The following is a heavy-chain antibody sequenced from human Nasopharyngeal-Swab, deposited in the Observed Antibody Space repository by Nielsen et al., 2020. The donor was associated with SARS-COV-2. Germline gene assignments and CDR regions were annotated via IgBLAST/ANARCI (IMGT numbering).Heavy chain of an antibody. Sequence: GESLKISCAASGFTFNNYNFNWVRQAPGKGLEWVSSISSSSSYIYYADSVKGRFTISRDNAKNSLYLQMNSLRAEDTAVYYCARDGLDYDFWSAYFMEVWGQGTTVTVSS. CDR1: GFTFNNYN. J-gene: IGHJ6*02. CDR2: ISSSSSYI. D-gene: IGHD3-3*01. V-gene: IGHV3-21*01. CDR3: ARDGLDYDFWSAYFMEV.